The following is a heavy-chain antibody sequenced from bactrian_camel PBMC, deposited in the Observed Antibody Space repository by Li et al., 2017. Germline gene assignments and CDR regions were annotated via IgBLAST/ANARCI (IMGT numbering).Heavy chain of an antibody. D-gene: IGHD7*01. V-gene: IGHV3-2*01. J-gene: IGHJ4*01. CDR3: AAADDGGWFDLLTPNRYNH. Sequence: QLVESGGGSVTAGGSLRLSCEGGTLVISSNAMGWFRQAPGKEREGVASIFTHRRTTWYTDSVSGRFTISQDNAKTTVYLQMNSLKPSDSAMYSCAAADDGGWFDLLTPNRYNHWARGTQVTVS. CDR1: TLVISSNA. CDR2: IFTHRRTT.